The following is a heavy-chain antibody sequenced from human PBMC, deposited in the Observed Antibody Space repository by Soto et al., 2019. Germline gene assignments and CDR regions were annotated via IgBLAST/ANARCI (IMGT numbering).Heavy chain of an antibody. CDR1: GFTFSNFA. CDR2: IIGSGDTT. D-gene: IGHD5-18*01. J-gene: IGHJ6*02. Sequence: GGSLRLSCAASGFTFSNFAMNWVRQAPGKGLEWVSGIIGSGDTTYYADSVKGRFTISRDKSKTTLYLQMNSLRAEDTAIYYYAKHGGYSFGPGDYYGMDIWGLGTTVTVSS. V-gene: IGHV3-23*01. CDR3: AKHGGYSFGPGDYYGMDI.